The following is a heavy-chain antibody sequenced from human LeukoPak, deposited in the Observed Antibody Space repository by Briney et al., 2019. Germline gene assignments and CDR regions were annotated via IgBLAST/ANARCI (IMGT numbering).Heavy chain of an antibody. J-gene: IGHJ4*02. V-gene: IGHV1-2*02. CDR3: ARDRSSLYNGNYAF. CDR1: GFTFTGYY. D-gene: IGHD5-12*01. CDR2: VNPHSGGT. Sequence: GGSLRLSCAASGFTFTGYYMHWVRQAPGQGLEFMGWVNPHSGGTSYAAKFRGRVTLTRDTSTTTSYMDLSSLTSDDTAVYYCARDRSSLYNGNYAFWGQGTLVTVSS.